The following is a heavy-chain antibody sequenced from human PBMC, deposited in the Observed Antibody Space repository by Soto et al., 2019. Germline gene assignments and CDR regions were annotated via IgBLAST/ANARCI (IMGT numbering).Heavy chain of an antibody. CDR2: ISGSGGST. Sequence: PGGSLRLSCAASGFTFSSYAMSWVRQAPGKGLEWVSAISGSGGSTYYADSVKGRFTISRDNSKNTLYLQMNSLRAEDTAVYYCAKASQLLWFGELNYYYYGMDVWGQGTTVTVS. V-gene: IGHV3-23*01. J-gene: IGHJ6*02. CDR3: AKASQLLWFGELNYYYYGMDV. D-gene: IGHD3-10*01. CDR1: GFTFSSYA.